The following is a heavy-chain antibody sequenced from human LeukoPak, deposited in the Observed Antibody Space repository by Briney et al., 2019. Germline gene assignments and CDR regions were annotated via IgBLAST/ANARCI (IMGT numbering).Heavy chain of an antibody. CDR3: AKDSGSYYTHYFDY. Sequence: GGSLRLSCAASGFTFSSYGMHWVRQAPGKGLEWVAFIRYDGSNKYHADSVKGRFTISRDNSKNTLYLQMNSLRAEDTAVYYCAKDSGSYYTHYFDYWGQGTLVTVSS. D-gene: IGHD3-10*01. V-gene: IGHV3-30*02. CDR2: IRYDGSNK. J-gene: IGHJ4*02. CDR1: GFTFSSYG.